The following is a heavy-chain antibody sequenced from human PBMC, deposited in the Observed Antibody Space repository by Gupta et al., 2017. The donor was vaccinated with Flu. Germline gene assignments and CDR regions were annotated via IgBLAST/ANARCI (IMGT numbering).Heavy chain of an antibody. CDR1: GFTFSSYG. V-gene: IGHV3-30*18. CDR3: AKGTPAVAGSYYYYGMDV. D-gene: IGHD6-19*01. J-gene: IGHJ6*02. Sequence: QVQLVESGGGVVQPGRSLRLSCAASGFTFSSYGMHWVRQAPGKGLEWVAVISYDGSNKYYADSVKGRFTISRDNSKNTLYLQMNSLRAEDTAVYYCAKGTPAVAGSYYYYGMDVWGQGTTVTVSS. CDR2: ISYDGSNK.